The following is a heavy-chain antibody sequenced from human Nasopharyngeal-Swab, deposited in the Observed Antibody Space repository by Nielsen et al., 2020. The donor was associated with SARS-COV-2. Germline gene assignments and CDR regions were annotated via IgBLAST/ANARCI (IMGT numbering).Heavy chain of an antibody. D-gene: IGHD3-22*01. CDR3: ARDNFYNSSGYYSPDY. V-gene: IGHV1-2*06. Sequence: ASVKVSCKASGYTFTDYYMQWVRQAPGQGLEWMGRINPNSGGTNYAQKFQGRVTMTRDTSISIAYMELSRLRSGDTAVYYCARDNFYNSSGYYSPDYWGQGTLVTVSS. CDR2: INPNSGGT. CDR1: GYTFTDYY. J-gene: IGHJ4*02.